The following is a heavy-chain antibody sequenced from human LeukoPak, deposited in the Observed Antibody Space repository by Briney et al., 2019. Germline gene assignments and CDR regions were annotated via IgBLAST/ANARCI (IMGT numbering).Heavy chain of an antibody. J-gene: IGHJ6*03. Sequence: ASVKVSCKASGYTFTSYDINWVRQATGQGLEWMGWMNPNSGNTGYAQKFQGRVTMTRNTSISTAYMELSSLRSEDTAVYYCARVEAGYGLWLGEQPFYYYYMDVWGKGTTVTVSS. V-gene: IGHV1-8*01. CDR2: MNPNSGNT. CDR3: ARVEAGYGLWLGEQPFYYYYMDV. D-gene: IGHD3-10*01. CDR1: GYTFTSYD.